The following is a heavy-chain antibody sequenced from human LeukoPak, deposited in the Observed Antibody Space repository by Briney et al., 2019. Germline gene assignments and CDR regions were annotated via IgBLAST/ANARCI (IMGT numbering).Heavy chain of an antibody. J-gene: IGHJ4*02. CDR3: ARGTERDRLRWIGYYFDY. CDR2: IYSSGST. CDR1: GGSIRGYY. Sequence: SETLSLTCTVSGGSIRGYYWSWIRQPPGQGLEWIGYIYSSGSTNYNPSLKSRITMSVDTSKIQFSLKLSSVTGADTAIYCCARGTERDRLRWIGYYFDYWGQGSLVTVSS. V-gene: IGHV4-59*12. D-gene: IGHD4-23*01.